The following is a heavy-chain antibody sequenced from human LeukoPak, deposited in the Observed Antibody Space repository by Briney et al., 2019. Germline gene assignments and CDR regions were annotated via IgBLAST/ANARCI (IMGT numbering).Heavy chain of an antibody. CDR3: ARARYCSGGSCYLGSYYYYYYGMDV. D-gene: IGHD2-15*01. V-gene: IGHV4-39*07. CDR2: IHYNGGT. Sequence: SETLSLTCTVSGGSFSSSGYYWGWIRQPPGKGLEWIGTIHYNGGTYYNPSLKSRVTISVDTSKNQFSLKLSSVTAADTAVYYCARARYCSGGSCYLGSYYYYYYGMDVWGQGTTVTVSS. J-gene: IGHJ6*02. CDR1: GGSFSSSGYY.